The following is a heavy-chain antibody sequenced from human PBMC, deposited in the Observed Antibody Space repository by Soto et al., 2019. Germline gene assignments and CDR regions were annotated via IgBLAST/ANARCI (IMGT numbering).Heavy chain of an antibody. J-gene: IGHJ4*02. CDR2: ISYDGSNK. V-gene: IGHV3-30-3*01. CDR3: ARGGGFCGGDCYKGGVDY. D-gene: IGHD2-21*02. CDR1: GFTFSPYT. Sequence: QVQLVESGGGVVQPGRSLGLSCEVSGFTFSPYTMHWVRQGPGKGLEWVAVISYDGSNKYYAASVKGRFTISRDNSKNTLYMQMNSLRPEDTSVYYCARGGGFCGGDCYKGGVDYWGQGTLVTVSS.